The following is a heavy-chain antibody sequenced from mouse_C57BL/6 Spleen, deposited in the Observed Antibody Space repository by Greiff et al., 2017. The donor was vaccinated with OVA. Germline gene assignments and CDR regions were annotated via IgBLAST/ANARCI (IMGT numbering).Heavy chain of an antibody. J-gene: IGHJ4*01. CDR3: ARGGSGYVGAMDD. CDR1: GYTFTSYW. Sequence: VQLQQPGAELVRPGSSVKLSCKASGYTFTSYWMHWVKQRPIQGLEWIGNIDPSDSETHYNQKFKDKSTLTVDKSSSTAYMQLSSLTSEDSAVYYCARGGSGYVGAMDDWGQGTSVTVSS. D-gene: IGHD3-2*02. V-gene: IGHV1-52*01. CDR2: IDPSDSET.